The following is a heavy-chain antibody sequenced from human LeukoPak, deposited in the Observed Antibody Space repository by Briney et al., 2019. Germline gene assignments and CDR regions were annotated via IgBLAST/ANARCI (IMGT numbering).Heavy chain of an antibody. CDR2: IDGDGTGT. CDR1: GFTFGTYW. V-gene: IGHV3-74*01. J-gene: IGHJ4*02. CDR3: VRDNWGLDY. Sequence: GGSLRLSCKASGFTFGTYWMHWVRQPPGKGLVWVSRIDGDGTGTDYADSVKGRFTVSRDNAKNTVYLQMNSLTAEDTSTYYCVRDNWGLDYRGQGTLVTVSS. D-gene: IGHD7-27*01.